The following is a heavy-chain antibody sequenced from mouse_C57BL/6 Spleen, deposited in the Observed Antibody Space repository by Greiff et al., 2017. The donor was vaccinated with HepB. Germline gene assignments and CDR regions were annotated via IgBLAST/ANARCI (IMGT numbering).Heavy chain of an antibody. CDR1: GYSITSGYY. V-gene: IGHV3-6*01. J-gene: IGHJ4*01. Sequence: EVKLEESGPGLVKPSQSLSLTCSVTGYSITSGYYWNWIRQFPGNKLEWMGYISYDGSNNYNPSLKNRISITRDTSKNQFFLKLNSVTTEDTATYYCASYYGSIYGYAMDYWGQGTSVTVSS. D-gene: IGHD1-1*01. CDR3: ASYYGSIYGYAMDY. CDR2: ISYDGSN.